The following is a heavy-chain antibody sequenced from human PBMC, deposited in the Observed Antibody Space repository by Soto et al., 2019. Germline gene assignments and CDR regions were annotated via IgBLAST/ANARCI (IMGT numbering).Heavy chain of an antibody. CDR2: IIPIFGTA. D-gene: IGHD6-6*01. CDR3: ARGFPTLYQYSSSSEGNWFDP. J-gene: IGHJ5*02. CDR1: GGTFSSYA. V-gene: IGHV1-69*13. Sequence: SVKVSCKASGGTFSSYAISWVRQAPGQGLEWMGGIIPIFGTANYAQKFQGRVTITADESTSTAYMELSSLRSEDTAVYYCARGFPTLYQYSSSSEGNWFDPWGQGTLVTVSS.